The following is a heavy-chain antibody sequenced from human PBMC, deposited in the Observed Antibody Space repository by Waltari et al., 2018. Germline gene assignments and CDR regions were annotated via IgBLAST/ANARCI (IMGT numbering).Heavy chain of an antibody. CDR3: ARGSGSQAGL. CDR2: VNPNTGAT. V-gene: IGHV1-2*06. J-gene: IGHJ4*02. D-gene: IGHD1-26*01. Sequence: QVQLVHSGAELKKPGPSVKVSCRASGYDFTAYYIHWVRQAPGEGLEWMGRVNPNTGATDYAQRFQDRVTMTRDTSITTVYMDLSRLTSDDTAVYFCARGSGSQAGLWGQGTLVTVSS. CDR1: GYDFTAYY.